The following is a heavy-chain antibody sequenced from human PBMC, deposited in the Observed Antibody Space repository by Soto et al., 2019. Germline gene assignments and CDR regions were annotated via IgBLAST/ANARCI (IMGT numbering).Heavy chain of an antibody. J-gene: IGHJ2*01. CDR3: ASGRGGYFDP. Sequence: QVQLQESGPGLVKPSETLSLTCTVSGVSISSYYWSWIRQPPGKGLEWIGYIYYSGSTNYNPSLKSRVPISVETSKNQFSRKLSSVTAADTAVYYCASGRGGYFDPWGRGTLVTVSS. CDR2: IYYSGST. CDR1: GVSISSYY. D-gene: IGHD1-26*01. V-gene: IGHV4-59*01.